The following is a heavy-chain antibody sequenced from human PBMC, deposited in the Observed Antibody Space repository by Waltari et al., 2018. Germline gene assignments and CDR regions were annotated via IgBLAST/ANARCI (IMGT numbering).Heavy chain of an antibody. CDR3: AILSGYSSSEVDNPYFDY. CDR2: IRYDGSNK. V-gene: IGHV3-30*02. Sequence: QVQLVESGGGVVQPGGSLRLSCAASGFTFSSYGMHWVRQAPGKGLEWVAFIRYDGSNKYYADSVKGRFTISRDNSKNTLYLQMNSLRAEDTAVYYCAILSGYSSSEVDNPYFDYWGQGTL. CDR1: GFTFSSYG. D-gene: IGHD6-13*01. J-gene: IGHJ4*02.